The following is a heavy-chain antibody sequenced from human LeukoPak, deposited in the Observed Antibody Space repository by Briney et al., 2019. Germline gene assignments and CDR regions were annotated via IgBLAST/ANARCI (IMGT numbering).Heavy chain of an antibody. CDR1: GVSISSGSYY. J-gene: IGHJ6*02. CDR2: IYTSGST. D-gene: IGHD6-19*01. V-gene: IGHV4-61*02. Sequence: SQTLSLTCTVCGVSISSGSYYWSWLRQPAGKGLQWMGRIYTSGSTNYNPSLKSRVTISVDTSKNQFSLKLSSVTAADTAVYYCARHSQQWLANYYYYGMDVWGQGTTVTVSS. CDR3: ARHSQQWLANYYYYGMDV.